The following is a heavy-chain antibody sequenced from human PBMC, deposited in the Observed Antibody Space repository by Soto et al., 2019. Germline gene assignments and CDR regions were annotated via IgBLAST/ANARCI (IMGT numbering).Heavy chain of an antibody. CDR2: IYYSGST. Sequence: QLQLQESGPGLVKPSETLSLTCTVSGGSISSSSYYWGWIRQPPGKGLEWIGRIYYSGSTYYNPSQKSRVTISVDTSKNQFSQRLSAVTAADTAVYYCARTPGGRSGYFDLWDRGTLVTGSS. D-gene: IGHD3-16*01. V-gene: IGHV4-39*01. CDR1: GGSISSSSYY. J-gene: IGHJ2*01. CDR3: ARTPGGRSGYFDL.